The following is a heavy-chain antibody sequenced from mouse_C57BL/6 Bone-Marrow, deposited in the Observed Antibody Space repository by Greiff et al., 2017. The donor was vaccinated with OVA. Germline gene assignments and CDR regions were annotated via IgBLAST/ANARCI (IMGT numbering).Heavy chain of an antibody. V-gene: IGHV1-50*01. CDR3: AQGGGRDY. D-gene: IGHD3-3*01. J-gene: IGHJ2*01. Sequence: VQLQQPGAELVKPGASVKLSCKASGYTFTSYWMQWVKQRTGEGLEWIGEIDPSDSYPNSNQKFKGKATLTVDTSSSTAYMQLSSLTSEDSAVYYCAQGGGRDYWGQGTTLTVSS. CDR2: IDPSDSYP. CDR1: GYTFTSYW.